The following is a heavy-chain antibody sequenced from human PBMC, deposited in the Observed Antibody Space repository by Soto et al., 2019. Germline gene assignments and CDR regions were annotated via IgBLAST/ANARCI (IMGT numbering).Heavy chain of an antibody. CDR2: INAGNGNT. J-gene: IGHJ5*02. V-gene: IGHV1-3*01. D-gene: IGHD6-19*01. CDR1: GYTFTSYA. CDR3: ARGPEYSSGHQYNWFDP. Sequence: ASLKVSCKASGYTFTSYAMHWVRQARGQRREWMGWINAGNGNTKDSQKFQGRATITRDTSASTAYMELSSLRSEDTAVYYCARGPEYSSGHQYNWFDPWGQGTLVTVSS.